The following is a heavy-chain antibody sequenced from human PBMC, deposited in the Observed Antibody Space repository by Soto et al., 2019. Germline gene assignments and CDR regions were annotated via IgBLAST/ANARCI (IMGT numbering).Heavy chain of an antibody. J-gene: IGHJ6*02. CDR2: IKQDGSEK. CDR3: ARDQYYYCSGSPYGMDV. D-gene: IGHD3-10*01. Sequence: GGSLRLSCAASGFTFSSYWMSWVRQDPGKGLEWVANIKQDGSEKYYVDSVKGRFNISRDNAKNSLCLQMKKLRAEDTAVYYCARDQYYYCSGSPYGMDVWGQETTVTVSS. V-gene: IGHV3-7*01. CDR1: GFTFSSYW.